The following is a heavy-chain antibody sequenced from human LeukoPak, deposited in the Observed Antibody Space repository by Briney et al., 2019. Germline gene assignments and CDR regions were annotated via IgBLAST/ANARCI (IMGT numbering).Heavy chain of an antibody. CDR3: AAGGAVTGTGYFDP. V-gene: IGHV1-3*01. CDR2: INAGNGDT. D-gene: IGHD6-19*01. Sequence: GASVKVSCKASGYTFTSYAMHWVRQAPGQVLEWMGWINAGNGDTKYSEKFQGRVTITRDTSASTAYMELSSLRSEDTAVYYCAAGGAVTGTGYFDPWGRGTLVTVSS. CDR1: GYTFTSYA. J-gene: IGHJ2*01.